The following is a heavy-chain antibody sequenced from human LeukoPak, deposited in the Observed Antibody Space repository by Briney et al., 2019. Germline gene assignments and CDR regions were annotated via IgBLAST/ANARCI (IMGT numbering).Heavy chain of an antibody. CDR3: ARQTAMGRSGDY. J-gene: IGHJ4*02. D-gene: IGHD7-27*01. Sequence: GESLKISCKASGYSFTSYWIGWVRQMPGKGLEWMGIIDPSDSDIRYTPSFQGQVTVSADKSLSTAYLQWNSLKASDTAIYYCARQTAMGRSGDYWGQGTLVTVSS. V-gene: IGHV5-51*01. CDR2: IDPSDSDI. CDR1: GYSFTSYW.